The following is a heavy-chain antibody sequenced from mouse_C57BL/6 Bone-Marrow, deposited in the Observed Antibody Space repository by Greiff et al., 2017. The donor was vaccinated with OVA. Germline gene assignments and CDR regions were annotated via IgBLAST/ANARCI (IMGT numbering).Heavy chain of an antibody. CDR2: IYPGSGST. CDR3: ARAGSNPYCDY. D-gene: IGHD2-5*01. CDR1: GYTFTSYW. Sequence: QVQLKQPGAELVKPGASVKMSCKASGYTFTSYWITWVKQRPGQGLEWIGDIYPGSGSTNYNEKFKSKATLTVDTSSSTAYMQLSSLTAEDSAVYYGARAGSNPYCDYWGQGTTLTVSS. J-gene: IGHJ2*01. V-gene: IGHV1-55*01.